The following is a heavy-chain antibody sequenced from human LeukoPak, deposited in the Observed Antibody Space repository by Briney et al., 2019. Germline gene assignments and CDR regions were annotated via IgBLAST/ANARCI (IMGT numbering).Heavy chain of an antibody. Sequence: RGSLRLSCAASGVTFSTYAMHWVRQAPGKGLEYVSAISSNGGSTYYANSVKGRFTISRDNSKNTLYLQMGSLRAEDMAVYYCARDRYYDFWSGYPLPVDYYYYYMDVWGKGTTVTVSS. J-gene: IGHJ6*03. CDR2: ISSNGGST. V-gene: IGHV3-64*01. CDR1: GVTFSTYA. D-gene: IGHD3-3*01. CDR3: ARDRYYDFWSGYPLPVDYYYYYMDV.